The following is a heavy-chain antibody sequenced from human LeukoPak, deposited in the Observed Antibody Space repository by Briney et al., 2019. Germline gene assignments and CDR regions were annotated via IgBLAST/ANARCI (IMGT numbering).Heavy chain of an antibody. CDR2: ISSSSSYI. CDR1: GFPFSSYS. D-gene: IGHD6-19*01. V-gene: IGHV3-21*01. CDR3: ARGWPSDY. J-gene: IGHJ4*02. Sequence: PGGSLRLSRAASGFPFSSYSMNWVREAPGKGLEWVSYISSSSSYIYYADSVKGRFTISRDNAKSSLYLQMNSRRAEDTAGYYCARGWPSDYWGQGTLVTVSS.